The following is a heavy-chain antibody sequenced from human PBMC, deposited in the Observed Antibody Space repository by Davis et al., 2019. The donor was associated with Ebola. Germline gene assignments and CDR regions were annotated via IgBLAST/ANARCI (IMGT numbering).Heavy chain of an antibody. V-gene: IGHV1-46*03. CDR3: TTPGGQDSGYDVFDI. CDR2: INPNDGRT. D-gene: IGHD5-12*01. CDR1: GYTFTNYY. Sequence: ASVTVSCKASGYTFTNYYMHWVRQAPGQGLEWRGMINPNDGRTIYAQKFQGRVTVTRDTSTTTVYMDLSSLRSEDTALYYCTTPGGQDSGYDVFDIWGQGTMVTVSS. J-gene: IGHJ3*02.